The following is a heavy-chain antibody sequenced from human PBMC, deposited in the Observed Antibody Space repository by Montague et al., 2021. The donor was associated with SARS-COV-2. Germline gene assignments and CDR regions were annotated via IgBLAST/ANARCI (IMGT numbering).Heavy chain of an antibody. CDR2: TNDSGRT. Sequence: SDTLSLTCAVYGGSFSDYYWSWIRQPPGRGLEWIGETNDSGRTNYNPSLKGRVTISVDTSKNQFSLRLSSVTAAETAVYYCARGYCSGSGCYYYYGMDVWGQGTTVTVSS. CDR1: GGSFSDYY. D-gene: IGHD2-15*01. V-gene: IGHV4-34*01. J-gene: IGHJ6*02. CDR3: ARGYCSGSGCYYYYGMDV.